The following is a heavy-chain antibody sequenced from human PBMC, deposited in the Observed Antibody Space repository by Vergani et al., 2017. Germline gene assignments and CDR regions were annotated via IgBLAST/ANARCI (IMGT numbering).Heavy chain of an antibody. Sequence: QVQLVQSGAEVKKPGASVKVSCKASGYTFTSYYMHWVRQAPGQGLEWMGIINPSGGSTSYAQKFQGRVTMTRDTSTSTVYMELSSLRSEDTAVHYCARDRRYGSSTSCNVGRDWFDPWGQGTLVTVSS. D-gene: IGHD2-2*01. V-gene: IGHV1-46*01. CDR3: ARDRRYGSSTSCNVGRDWFDP. CDR2: INPSGGST. J-gene: IGHJ5*02. CDR1: GYTFTSYY.